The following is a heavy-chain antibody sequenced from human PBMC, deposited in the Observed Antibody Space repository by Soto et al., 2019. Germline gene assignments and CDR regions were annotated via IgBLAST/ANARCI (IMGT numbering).Heavy chain of an antibody. CDR3: AKVWDYYDNSGHPHDF. Sequence: GGSLRLSCAASGFTFSNYAMSWVRQAPGKGLEWVAGTTGSGRSTYYADSMKGRFTISRDNSRNTLYLLMSSLTADDTAVYYCAKVWDYYDNSGHPHDFWGQGTLVTVSS. CDR2: TTGSGRST. CDR1: GFTFSNYA. V-gene: IGHV3-23*01. D-gene: IGHD3-22*01. J-gene: IGHJ4*02.